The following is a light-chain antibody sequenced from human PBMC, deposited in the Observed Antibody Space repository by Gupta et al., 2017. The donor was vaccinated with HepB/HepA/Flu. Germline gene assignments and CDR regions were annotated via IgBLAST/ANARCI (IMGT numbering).Light chain of an antibody. CDR1: QSLLYSDGNTY. J-gene: IGKJ5*01. Sequence: DVVMTQSLPSLPVTLGQRASTSCRHSQSLLYSDGNTYWNCIQQRKSQSPRRQISKVSNTYSGVPGRCSGSGEGSDFTLKIISWEEEDVGVYYCLQTTHWRPITFGQGTQVDIK. V-gene: IGKV2-30*01. CDR2: KVS. CDR3: LQTTHWRPIT.